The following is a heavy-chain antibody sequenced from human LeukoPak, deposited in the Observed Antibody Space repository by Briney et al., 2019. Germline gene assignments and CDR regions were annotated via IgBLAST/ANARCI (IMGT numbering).Heavy chain of an antibody. CDR3: AIPPGYCGNDCSFDH. V-gene: IGHV5-51*01. D-gene: IGHD2-21*02. J-gene: IGHJ4*02. Sequence: GESLKISCEGSGYSFSNYWIGGVRQMPGKGLEWMGIICPGDYETRYSPSFQGLVTISVDKSISTAYLQWSSLKASDTAMYYCAIPPGYCGNDCSFDHWGQGTLVTVSS. CDR1: GYSFSNYW. CDR2: ICPGDYET.